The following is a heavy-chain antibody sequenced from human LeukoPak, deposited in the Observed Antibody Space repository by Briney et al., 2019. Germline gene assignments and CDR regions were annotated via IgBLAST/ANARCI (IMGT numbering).Heavy chain of an antibody. CDR2: ISSSSSYI. CDR1: GFTFSSYS. J-gene: IGHJ4*02. Sequence: GGSLRLSSAASGFTFSSYSMNWVRQAPGKGLEWVSSISSSSSYIYYADSVKGRFTISRDNAKNSLYLQMNSLRAEDTAVYYCARVGLCYDFWSGYSVTTEYYFDYWGQGTLVTVSS. V-gene: IGHV3-21*01. D-gene: IGHD3-3*01. CDR3: ARVGLCYDFWSGYSVTTEYYFDY.